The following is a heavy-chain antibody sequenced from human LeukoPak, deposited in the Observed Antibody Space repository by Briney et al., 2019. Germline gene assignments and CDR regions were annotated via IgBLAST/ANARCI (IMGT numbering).Heavy chain of an antibody. Sequence: GGSLRLSCAASGFTFSSYWMSWVRQAPGKGLEWVANIKQDGSEEYYVDSVKGRFTISRDNAKNSLYLQMNSLRAEDTAVYYCARDVYCSGGSCYLNWFDPWGQGTLVTVSS. J-gene: IGHJ5*02. V-gene: IGHV3-7*01. D-gene: IGHD2-15*01. CDR1: GFTFSSYW. CDR2: IKQDGSEE. CDR3: ARDVYCSGGSCYLNWFDP.